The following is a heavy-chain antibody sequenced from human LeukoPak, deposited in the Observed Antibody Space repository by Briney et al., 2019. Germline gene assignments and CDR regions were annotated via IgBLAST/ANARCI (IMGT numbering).Heavy chain of an antibody. D-gene: IGHD5-24*01. CDR3: AKEGRDVKNARYGMDV. CDR1: GYTFTSYD. CDR2: MNPNSGNT. Sequence: GASVKVSCKASGYTFTSYDINWVRQATGQGLEWMGWMNPNSGNTGYAQKFQGRVTMTRNTSISTAYMELSSLRAEDTAVYYCAKEGRDVKNARYGMDVWGQGTTVTVSS. J-gene: IGHJ6*02. V-gene: IGHV1-8*01.